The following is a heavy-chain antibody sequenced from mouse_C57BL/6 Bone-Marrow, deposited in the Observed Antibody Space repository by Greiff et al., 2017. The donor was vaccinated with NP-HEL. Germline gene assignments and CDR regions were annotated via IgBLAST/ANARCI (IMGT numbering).Heavy chain of an antibody. CDR1: GFTFSDAW. J-gene: IGHJ2*01. Sequence: EVQLQESGGGLVQPGGSMKLSCAASGFTFSDAWMDWVRQSPEKGLEWVAEIRNKANNHATYYAESVKGRFTISRDDSKSSVYLQMNSLRAEDTGIYYCTRERYYYGSSYSYFDYWGQGTTLTVSS. CDR2: IRNKANNHAT. V-gene: IGHV6-6*01. CDR3: TRERYYYGSSYSYFDY. D-gene: IGHD1-1*01.